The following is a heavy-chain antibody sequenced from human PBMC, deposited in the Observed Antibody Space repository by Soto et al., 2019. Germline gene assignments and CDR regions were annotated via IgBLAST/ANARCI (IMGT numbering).Heavy chain of an antibody. Sequence: QVQLVQSGAEVKKPGASVKVSCKASGYTFTSYDINWGRQATGQGLEWMGWMNPNRGNTGHAQKFKGRVTMTRNTSISTPYMELSSLGYEATAAYYCASEKTGYGMAVWGQGTTVTVSS. V-gene: IGHV1-8*01. J-gene: IGHJ6*02. CDR1: GYTFTSYD. D-gene: IGHD3-9*01. CDR3: ASEKTGYGMAV. CDR2: MNPNRGNT.